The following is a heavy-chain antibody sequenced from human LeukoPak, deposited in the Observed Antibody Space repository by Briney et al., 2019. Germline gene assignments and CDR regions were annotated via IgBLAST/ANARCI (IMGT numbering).Heavy chain of an antibody. J-gene: IGHJ6*03. CDR2: ISSYNGNT. CDR1: GYTFTTYG. CDR3: ARDCSSTSCYTAYYYYYMDV. Sequence: ASVKVSCKASGYTFTTYGISWVRQAPGQGLEWMGWISSYNGNTNYAQKLQGRVTMTTDTSTSTAYMELRSLISDDTAVYYCARDCSSTSCYTAYYYYYMDVWGKGTTVTVSS. V-gene: IGHV1-18*01. D-gene: IGHD2-2*02.